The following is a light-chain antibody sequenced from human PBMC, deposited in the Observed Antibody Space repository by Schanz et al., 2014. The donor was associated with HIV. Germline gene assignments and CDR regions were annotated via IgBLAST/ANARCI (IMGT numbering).Light chain of an antibody. CDR3: QHFGDSRGT. J-gene: IGKJ4*02. V-gene: IGKV3-20*01. Sequence: ETVLTQSPGSLSLSPGERATLSCRASQSVGGSQMAWYQHRRGQAPRLLFYATSFRATGVPDRFSGSGSGTDFTLTISRLEPEDFAVYYCQHFGDSRGTFGGGTKVDI. CDR1: QSVGGSQ. CDR2: ATS.